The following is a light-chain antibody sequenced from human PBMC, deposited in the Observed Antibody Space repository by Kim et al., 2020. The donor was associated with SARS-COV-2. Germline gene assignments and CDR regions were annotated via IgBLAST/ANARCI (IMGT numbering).Light chain of an antibody. V-gene: IGLV1-47*01. CDR2: RNN. J-gene: IGLJ2*01. Sequence: FPIFLSACTSNFVTISLSCDQRPPRTAPKLPIFRNNQRPSGVPYRFSGSKSGTSASLAISGLRSEDEADYYCAAWDDSLSGQDVVFGGGTQLTVL. CDR1: TSNFVTIS. CDR3: AAWDDSLSGQDVV.